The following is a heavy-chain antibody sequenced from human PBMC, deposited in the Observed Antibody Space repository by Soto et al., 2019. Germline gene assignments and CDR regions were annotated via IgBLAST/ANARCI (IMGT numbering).Heavy chain of an antibody. CDR1: GFTFSSYA. Sequence: EVQLLESGGGLVQPGGSLRLSCAASGFTFSSYAMSWVREAPGKGLEWVSAISGSGGSTYYADSVKGRFTISRDNSKNTLYLQMNSLRAEDTAVYYCAKDGTPYSSSWINWFDPWGQGTLVTVSS. V-gene: IGHV3-23*01. CDR2: ISGSGGST. J-gene: IGHJ5*02. CDR3: AKDGTPYSSSWINWFDP. D-gene: IGHD6-13*01.